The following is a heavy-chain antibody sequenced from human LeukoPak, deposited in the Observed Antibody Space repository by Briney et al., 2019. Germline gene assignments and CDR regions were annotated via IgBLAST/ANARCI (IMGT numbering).Heavy chain of an antibody. Sequence: SETLSLTCTVSGGSISSYYWNWIRQPPGKGLEWIGDTYYSGSTNYTPSVKSRVTISVDTSKNQFSLRLSSLTAEDTAVYYCARARYCGGDCHYYFDYWGQGTLVTVSS. CDR3: ARARYCGGDCHYYFDY. CDR2: TYYSGST. D-gene: IGHD2-21*02. V-gene: IGHV4-59*01. CDR1: GGSISSYY. J-gene: IGHJ4*02.